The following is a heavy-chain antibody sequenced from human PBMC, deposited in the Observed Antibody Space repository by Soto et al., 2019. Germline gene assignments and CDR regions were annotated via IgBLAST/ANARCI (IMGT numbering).Heavy chain of an antibody. Sequence: SETLSLTCAVYGGSLSGYYWSWIRQPPGKGLEWIGEINHSGSTNYNPSLKSRVTISVDTSKNQFSLKLSSVTAADTAVYYCARGPAAAGSLPTFDPWGQGTLVTVSS. CDR3: ARGPAAAGSLPTFDP. CDR2: INHSGST. J-gene: IGHJ5*02. D-gene: IGHD6-13*01. V-gene: IGHV4-34*01. CDR1: GGSLSGYY.